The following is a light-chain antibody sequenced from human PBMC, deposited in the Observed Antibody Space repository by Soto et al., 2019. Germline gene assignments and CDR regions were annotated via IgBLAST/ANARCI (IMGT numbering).Light chain of an antibody. Sequence: QSVLTQSPSASASLGASVKLTCTLRSGHSSYAIAWHQQQPEKGPRYLMKLNSDGSHSKGEGIPDRFSGSSSGAVRYLTISSIQSEDEADYYCQTCGTGIQVFGGGTQLTVL. CDR3: QTCGTGIQV. V-gene: IGLV4-69*01. CDR1: SGHSSYA. CDR2: LNSDGSH. J-gene: IGLJ3*02.